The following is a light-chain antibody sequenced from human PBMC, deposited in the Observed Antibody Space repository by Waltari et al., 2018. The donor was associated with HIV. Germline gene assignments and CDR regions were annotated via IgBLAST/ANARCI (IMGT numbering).Light chain of an antibody. Sequence: QSALTQPASVSGSPGQSITISCIGTSSDVGDYNYVSWYQQHPGKAPNVIIYEVSNRPSGIADRFFGSKSGNTASLTISGLQAEDEADYYCSSYTTRAVSTYVFGTGTKVTVL. CDR3: SSYTTRAVSTYV. V-gene: IGLV2-14*01. J-gene: IGLJ1*01. CDR2: EVS. CDR1: SSDVGDYNY.